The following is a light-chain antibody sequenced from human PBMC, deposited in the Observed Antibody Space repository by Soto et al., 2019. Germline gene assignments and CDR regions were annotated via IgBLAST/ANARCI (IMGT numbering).Light chain of an antibody. Sequence: QSALTQPPSASGSPGQSVTISCTGTSSDVGGYNYVSWYQQHPGKAPKLITSEVSKRPSGVPDRFSGSKSGNTASLTVSRLQAEDEADYYCTSHAGSNNYVFGTGTKLTVL. CDR2: EVS. V-gene: IGLV2-8*01. CDR1: SSDVGGYNY. J-gene: IGLJ1*01. CDR3: TSHAGSNNYV.